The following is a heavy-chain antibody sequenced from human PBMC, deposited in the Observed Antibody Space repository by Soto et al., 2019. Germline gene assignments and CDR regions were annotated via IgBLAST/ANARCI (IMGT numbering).Heavy chain of an antibody. Sequence: SETLSLTCTVSGGSISSGGYYWSWIRQHPGKGLEWIGYIYYSGSTYYNPSLKSRVTISVDTSKNQFSLKLSSVTAADTAVYYCARVFPDGSYYYFDYWGQGTLVTVS. D-gene: IGHD1-26*01. CDR2: IYYSGST. J-gene: IGHJ4*02. V-gene: IGHV4-31*03. CDR3: ARVFPDGSYYYFDY. CDR1: GGSISSGGYY.